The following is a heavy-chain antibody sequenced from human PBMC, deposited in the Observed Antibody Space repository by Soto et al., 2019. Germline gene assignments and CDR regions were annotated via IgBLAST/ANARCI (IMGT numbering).Heavy chain of an antibody. Sequence: EVQLVESGGGLVQPGRSLRLSCTASGFTFGDYAMSWFRQAPGKGLEWVGFIRSKAYGGTTEYAASVKGRFTISRDDSKSIAYLQMNSLKTEDTAVYYCTRDFGLAVAGKWSAFDIWGQGTMVTVSS. CDR3: TRDFGLAVAGKWSAFDI. CDR2: IRSKAYGGTT. V-gene: IGHV3-49*03. CDR1: GFTFGDYA. D-gene: IGHD6-19*01. J-gene: IGHJ3*02.